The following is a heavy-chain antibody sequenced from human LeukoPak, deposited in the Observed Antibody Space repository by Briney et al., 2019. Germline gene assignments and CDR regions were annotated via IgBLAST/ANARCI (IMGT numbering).Heavy chain of an antibody. V-gene: IGHV3-15*07. CDR3: SATYYYDSSEGY. CDR1: GFTFSNAW. CDR2: IKSKTDGGTT. J-gene: IGHJ4*02. Sequence: GGSLRLSCAASGFTFSNAWMNWVRQAPGKGLEWVGRIKSKTDGGTTDYAAPVKGRFTISRDDSKNTLYLQMNSLKTEDTAVYYCSATYYYDSSEGYWGQGTLVTVSS. D-gene: IGHD3-22*01.